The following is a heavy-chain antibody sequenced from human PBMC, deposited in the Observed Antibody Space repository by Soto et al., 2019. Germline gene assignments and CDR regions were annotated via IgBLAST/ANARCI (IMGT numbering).Heavy chain of an antibody. CDR3: TKDKVGLRYYFDY. CDR2: ITWNSGSI. CDR1: GFTFDDYA. Sequence: SLRLSCAASGFTFDDYAMHWVRQAPGKGLEWVSSITWNSGSIAYADSVKGRFTISRDNVKNSLYLQMNSLRAEDTALYYCTKDKVGLRYYFDYWGQGTLVTVSS. V-gene: IGHV3-9*01. D-gene: IGHD4-17*01. J-gene: IGHJ4*02.